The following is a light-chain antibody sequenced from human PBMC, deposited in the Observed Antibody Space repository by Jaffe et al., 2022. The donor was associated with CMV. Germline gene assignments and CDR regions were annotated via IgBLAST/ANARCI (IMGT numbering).Light chain of an antibody. CDR3: AAWDDSLSGQV. V-gene: IGLV1-47*01. CDR1: SSNIGSKF. Sequence: QSVLTQPPSASGAPGQRVTISCSGSSSNIGSKFVYWYQQLPGAAPEVLIFRDDQRPSGVPDRFSGSKSGASASLAISGVRPEDEATYYCAAWDDSLSGQVFGGGTKLTV. J-gene: IGLJ2*01. CDR2: RDD.